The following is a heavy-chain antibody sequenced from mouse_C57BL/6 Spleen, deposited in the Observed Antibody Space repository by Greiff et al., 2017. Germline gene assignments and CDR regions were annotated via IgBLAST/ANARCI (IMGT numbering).Heavy chain of an antibody. CDR1: GYTFTDYY. CDR3: AREGWENYFDY. Sequence: EVQLQQSGPELVKPGASVKISCKASGYTFTDYYMNWVKQSHGKSLEWIGDINPNNGGTSYNQKCKGKATLTVDKSSSTAYMELRSLTSEDSAVYYCAREGWENYFDYWGQGTTLTVSS. CDR2: INPNNGGT. V-gene: IGHV1-26*01. D-gene: IGHD3-3*01. J-gene: IGHJ2*01.